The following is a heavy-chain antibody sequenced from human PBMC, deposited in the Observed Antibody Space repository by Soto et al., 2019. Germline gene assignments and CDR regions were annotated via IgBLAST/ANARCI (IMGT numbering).Heavy chain of an antibody. CDR2: IYHSGST. CDR1: GYSISSGYY. J-gene: IGHJ3*02. D-gene: IGHD4-17*01. V-gene: IGHV4-38-2*01. Sequence: SETLSLTGAVSGYSISSGYYWGWIRQPPGKGLEWIGSIYHSGSTYYNPSLKSRVTISVDTSKNQFSLKLSSVTAADTAVYYCARYGTVTTHFDAFDIWGQGTMVTVSS. CDR3: ARYGTVTTHFDAFDI.